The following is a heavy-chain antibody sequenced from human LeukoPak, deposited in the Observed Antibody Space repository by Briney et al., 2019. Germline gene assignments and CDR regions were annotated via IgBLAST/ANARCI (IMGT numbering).Heavy chain of an antibody. CDR2: ISGSGGST. D-gene: IGHD4-17*01. CDR3: AKERSISHDYDPGYYFDY. CDR1: GFTFSSYA. V-gene: IGHV3-23*01. J-gene: IGHJ4*02. Sequence: GGSLRLSCAASGFTFSSYAMSWVRQAPGKGLEWVSAISGSGGSTYYADSVKGRFTTSRDNSKNTLYLQMNSLRAEDTAVYYCAKERSISHDYDPGYYFDYWGQGTLVTVSS.